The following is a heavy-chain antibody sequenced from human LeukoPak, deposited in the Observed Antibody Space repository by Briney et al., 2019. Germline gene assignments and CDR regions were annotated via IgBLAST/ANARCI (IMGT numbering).Heavy chain of an antibody. V-gene: IGHV1-18*01. CDR1: GYIFTSYG. J-gene: IGHJ5*02. CDR3: ARDINGYYYDSHGYYPTDL. D-gene: IGHD3-22*01. Sequence: ASVKVSCKASGYIFTSYGISWVQQAPGQGLEWMGWISVYNGNTNYPQRFQGRVTMTTDTSTTTAYMELRSLRSDDTAVYYCARDINGYYYDSHGYYPTDLWGQGTLVTVSS. CDR2: ISVYNGNT.